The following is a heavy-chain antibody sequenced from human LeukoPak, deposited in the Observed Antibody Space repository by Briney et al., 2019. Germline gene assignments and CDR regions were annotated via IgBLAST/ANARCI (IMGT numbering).Heavy chain of an antibody. CDR1: GFPFSNYI. CDR3: AREVARAFDP. D-gene: IGHD5-12*01. CDR2: ISSSSGYI. V-gene: IGHV3-21*01. J-gene: IGHJ5*02. Sequence: GGSLRLSCAASGFPFSNYIMNWVRQAPGKGLEWVSSISSSSGYIYYADSVKGRFTISRDNAKNSLYLQMNSLRAEDTAVYYCAREVARAFDPWGQGTLVTVSS.